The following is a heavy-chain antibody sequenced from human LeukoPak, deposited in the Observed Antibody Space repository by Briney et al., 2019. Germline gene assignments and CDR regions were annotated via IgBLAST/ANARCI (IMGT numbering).Heavy chain of an antibody. D-gene: IGHD1-26*01. CDR3: ARWGVGDY. Sequence: GGSLRLSCEASGFTFTNAWMTWVRQAPGKGLEWVANIKQDGSEKYYADSVKGRFTISRDNAKNSLYLQMNSLRAEDTAVYYCARWGVGDYWGQGTLVTVSS. V-gene: IGHV3-7*01. J-gene: IGHJ4*02. CDR2: IKQDGSEK. CDR1: GFTFTNAW.